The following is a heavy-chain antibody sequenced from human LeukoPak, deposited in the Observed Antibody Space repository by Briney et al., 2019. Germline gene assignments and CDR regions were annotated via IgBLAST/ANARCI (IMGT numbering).Heavy chain of an antibody. J-gene: IGHJ4*02. CDR3: VSFYETY. CDR2: INSDGSWT. V-gene: IGHV3-74*01. CDR1: GNYW. Sequence: PGGSLRLSCAASGNYWMHWVRQAPGKGLVWVSHINSDGSWTSYAGSVKGRFTISKDSAKNTVYLQMNNLRAEDTAVYYCVSFYETYWGRGTLVTVSS. D-gene: IGHD2-2*01.